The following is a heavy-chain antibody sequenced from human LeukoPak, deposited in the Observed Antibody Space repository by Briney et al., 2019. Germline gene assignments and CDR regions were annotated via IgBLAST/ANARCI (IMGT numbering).Heavy chain of an antibody. J-gene: IGHJ4*02. Sequence: SETLSLTCTVSGGPISSYYWSWIRQPPGKGLEWIGYIYYSGSTNYNPSLKSRVTISVDTSQNQFSLKLSSVTAADTAVYYCARGPHYDFWSGYPSRAFDYWGQGTLVTVSS. D-gene: IGHD3-3*01. CDR3: ARGPHYDFWSGYPSRAFDY. V-gene: IGHV4-59*01. CDR2: IYYSGST. CDR1: GGPISSYY.